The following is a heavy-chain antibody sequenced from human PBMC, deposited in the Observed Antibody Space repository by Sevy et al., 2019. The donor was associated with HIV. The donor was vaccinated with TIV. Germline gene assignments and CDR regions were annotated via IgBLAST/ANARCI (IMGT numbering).Heavy chain of an antibody. CDR3: ARDLVIPATTDYLYYGMDV. V-gene: IGHV3-21*01. CDR2: ISSSSTYI. J-gene: IGHJ6*02. Sequence: GGSLRLSCAASGFTIRTYNMNWVRQAPGKGLEWVSSISSSSTYIYYADSVKGRFTISRDNAKNSLYLQMSSLRAEDTAVYYCARDLVIPATTDYLYYGMDVWGQGTTVTVSS. D-gene: IGHD2-15*01. CDR1: GFTIRTYN.